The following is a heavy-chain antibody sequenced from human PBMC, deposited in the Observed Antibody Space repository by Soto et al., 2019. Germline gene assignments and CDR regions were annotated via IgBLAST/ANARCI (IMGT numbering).Heavy chain of an antibody. J-gene: IGHJ6*02. D-gene: IGHD3-10*01. CDR2: IRSNAYGGTA. CDR1: GFTFGDYA. CDR3: TGEGVINYYYYYGMDV. Sequence: EVQLVESGGGLVKPGRSLRLSCIVSGFTFGDYAMTWVRQAPGKGLEWVGFIRSNAYGGTADYAASVKGRFTISRDESKSTAYLQMNSLKTEDTAVYYCTGEGVINYYYYYGMDVWGQGTTVTVSS. V-gene: IGHV3-49*04.